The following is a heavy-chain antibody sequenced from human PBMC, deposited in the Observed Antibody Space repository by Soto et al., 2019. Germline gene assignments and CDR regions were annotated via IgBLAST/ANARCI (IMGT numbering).Heavy chain of an antibody. CDR1: GYTFTSYD. V-gene: IGHV1-3*01. CDR3: ARGGEPIDY. J-gene: IGHJ4*02. D-gene: IGHD2-21*01. Sequence: ASVKVSCKASGYTFTSYDMSWVRQAPGQGFEWLGWINAGNGNTKYSQKFQGRVTITRDTSASTAYMELSSLRSEDTAVYYCARGGEPIDYWGQGTLVTVSS. CDR2: INAGNGNT.